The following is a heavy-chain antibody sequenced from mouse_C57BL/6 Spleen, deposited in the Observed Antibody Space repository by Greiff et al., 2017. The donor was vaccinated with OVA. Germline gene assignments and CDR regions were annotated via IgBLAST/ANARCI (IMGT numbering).Heavy chain of an antibody. D-gene: IGHD2-10*01. V-gene: IGHV5-9*01. CDR3: ARRLLDAMDY. CDR2: ISGGGGNT. J-gene: IGHJ4*01. CDR1: GFTFSSYT. Sequence: VQLKESGGGLVKPGGSLKLSCAASGFTFSSYTMSWVRQTPEKRLEWVATISGGGGNTYYPDSVKGRFTISRDNAKNTLYLQMSSLRSEDTALYYCARRLLDAMDYWGQGTSVTVSS.